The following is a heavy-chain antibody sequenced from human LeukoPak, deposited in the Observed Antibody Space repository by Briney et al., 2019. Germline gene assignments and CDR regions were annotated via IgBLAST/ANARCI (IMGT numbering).Heavy chain of an antibody. Sequence: SETLSLTCTVSGGSISSDYWGWLRQPPGKGLEWIGYIYYSGSTNYNPSLQSRVTISVDTSKNQFSLKLSSVTAADTAIYYCARGRYNWNFWGQGTLVTVSS. CDR3: ARGRYNWNF. CDR1: GGSISSDY. D-gene: IGHD1-20*01. CDR2: IYYSGST. V-gene: IGHV4-59*01. J-gene: IGHJ4*02.